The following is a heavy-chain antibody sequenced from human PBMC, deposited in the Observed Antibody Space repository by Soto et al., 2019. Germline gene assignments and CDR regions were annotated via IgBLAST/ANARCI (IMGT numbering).Heavy chain of an antibody. CDR1: GGSFRDYY. V-gene: IGHV4-34*01. CDR3: ARTSRFDS. CDR2: INHSGST. D-gene: IGHD6-6*01. J-gene: IGHJ4*02. Sequence: PSETLSLTCAVYGGSFRDYYWSWVRQPPGKGLEWIGQINHSGSTNYNPSLKSRVTISVDTSKNQFSLKLSSVTAADTAVYYCARTSRFDSWGKGTLVPVSS.